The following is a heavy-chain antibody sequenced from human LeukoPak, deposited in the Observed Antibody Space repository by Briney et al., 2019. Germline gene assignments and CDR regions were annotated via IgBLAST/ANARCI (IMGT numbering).Heavy chain of an antibody. D-gene: IGHD6-13*01. CDR2: TYYRSKWYF. V-gene: IGHV6-1*01. J-gene: IGHJ5*02. CDR3: ARGSRGAAADGIYWFYP. Sequence: SQTLSLSPAITGDSASNNRVGYNWIRQSPSRGLEWLGRTYYRSKWYFNYAPSVKTRITINPDTSKNQFSLQLKSVTPDDTAVYYCARGSRGAAADGIYWFYPTGEGNLVTVSS. CDR1: GDSASNNRVG.